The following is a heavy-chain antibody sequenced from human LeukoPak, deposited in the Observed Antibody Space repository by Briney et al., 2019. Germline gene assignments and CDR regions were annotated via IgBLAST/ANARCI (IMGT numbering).Heavy chain of an antibody. Sequence: GASVKVSCKASGYTFTSYGISWVRQAPGQGLGWMGWISAYNGNTNYAQKLQGRVTMTTDTSTSTAYMELRSLRSDDTAVYYCARDRPGIAVAERAQIHFDYWGQGALVTVSS. J-gene: IGHJ4*02. D-gene: IGHD6-19*01. CDR2: ISAYNGNT. CDR1: GYTFTSYG. CDR3: ARDRPGIAVAERAQIHFDY. V-gene: IGHV1-18*01.